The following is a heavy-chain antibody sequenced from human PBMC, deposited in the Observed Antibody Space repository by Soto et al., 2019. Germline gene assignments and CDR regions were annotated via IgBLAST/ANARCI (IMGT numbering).Heavy chain of an antibody. V-gene: IGHV1-18*01. CDR2: ISAYNGNT. D-gene: IGHD3-10*01. Sequence: QVQLVQSGAEVKKPGASVKVSCKASGYTFTSYGISWVRQAPGQGLEWMGWISAYNGNTNYAQKLQGRVTMTTDTSTSTAYMGLRSLRSDDTAVYYCARVPGGMVRGVKYRYYYYGMDVWGQGTTVTVSS. CDR3: ARVPGGMVRGVKYRYYYYGMDV. J-gene: IGHJ6*02. CDR1: GYTFTSYG.